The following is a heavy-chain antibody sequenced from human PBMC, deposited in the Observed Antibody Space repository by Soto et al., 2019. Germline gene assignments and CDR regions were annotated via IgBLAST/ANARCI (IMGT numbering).Heavy chain of an antibody. CDR1: GFTFSSYG. V-gene: IGHV3-30*18. Sequence: TGGSLRLSCEASGFTFSSYGMQWVRQAPGKGLEWVAVISYDGSNKYYADSVKGRFTISRDNSKNTLYLQINSLRTEDTAVYYCAKATSAYTYGYFDYWGQGTLVTVSS. J-gene: IGHJ4*02. CDR2: ISYDGSNK. D-gene: IGHD5-18*01. CDR3: AKATSAYTYGYFDY.